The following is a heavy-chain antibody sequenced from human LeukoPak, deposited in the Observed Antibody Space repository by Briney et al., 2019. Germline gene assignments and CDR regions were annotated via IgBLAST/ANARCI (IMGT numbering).Heavy chain of an antibody. J-gene: IGHJ6*03. CDR3: ARVIDYDSSGANYYYYMDV. CDR2: IIPIFGTA. CDR1: EYTFTGYY. Sequence: SVKVSCKASEYTFTGYYLHWVRQAPGQGLEWMGGIIPIFGTANYAQKFQGRVTITTDESTSTAYMELSSLRSEDTAVYYCARVIDYDSSGANYYYYMDVWGKGTTVTVSS. V-gene: IGHV1-69*05. D-gene: IGHD3-22*01.